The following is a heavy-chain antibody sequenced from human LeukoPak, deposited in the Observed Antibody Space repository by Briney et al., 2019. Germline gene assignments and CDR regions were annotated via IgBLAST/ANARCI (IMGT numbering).Heavy chain of an antibody. D-gene: IGHD3-3*01. CDR2: IIDTGST. CDR1: GGSFSGYY. CDR3: ARGLASGYPPIPFDY. J-gene: IGHJ4*02. V-gene: IGHV4-34*12. Sequence: SSETLSLTCAVYGGSFSGYYWTWIRQPPGKGLEWIGEIIDTGSTKYNSSLKSRVTISVDTSKNQFSLSLDSVTAADTTVYYCARGLASGYPPIPFDYWGQGTLVTVSS.